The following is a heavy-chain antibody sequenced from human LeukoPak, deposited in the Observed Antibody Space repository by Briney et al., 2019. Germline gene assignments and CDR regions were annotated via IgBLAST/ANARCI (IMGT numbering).Heavy chain of an antibody. CDR1: GFTFSSYA. D-gene: IGHD1-26*01. V-gene: IGHV3-23*01. CDR3: AKKVVEGATSPYSDFQD. CDR2: ISGSGVTT. Sequence: PGGSLRLSCVASGFTFSSYAMSWVRQAPGKGLEWVSAISGSGVTTHYAGSVKGRFSISRDNSKNTLYLQMNSLRAEDTALYYCAKKVVEGATSPYSDFQDWGQGTLVTVSS. J-gene: IGHJ1*01.